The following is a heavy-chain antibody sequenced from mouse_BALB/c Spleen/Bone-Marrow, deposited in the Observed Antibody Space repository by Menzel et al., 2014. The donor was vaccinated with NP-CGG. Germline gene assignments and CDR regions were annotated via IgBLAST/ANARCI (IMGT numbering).Heavy chain of an antibody. CDR2: IDPSDSGT. Sequence: VKLVESGPQLVRPGASVKISCKASGYSFTNYWMHWVKQRPGQGLEWIGMIDPSDSGTRLNQKFKDKATLTVDKSSITAYMQPSSPTSEDSAVYYCARYDYGLDYWGQDTTLTVSS. V-gene: IGHV1S126*01. D-gene: IGHD2-4*01. J-gene: IGHJ2*01. CDR3: ARYDYGLDY. CDR1: GYSFTNYW.